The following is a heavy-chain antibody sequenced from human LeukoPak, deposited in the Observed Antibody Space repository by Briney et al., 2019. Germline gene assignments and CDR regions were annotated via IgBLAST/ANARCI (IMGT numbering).Heavy chain of an antibody. D-gene: IGHD2-2*01. J-gene: IGHJ5*02. Sequence: PSETLSLTXAVYGGSFGDYYWTWLRQPPGKGLGWIGEINHRGGTNYNPSLKSRVRISLDTSKNQFSLNLTSVTAADTAVYYCARGSRGVSAAKWFDPWGQGTLVTVSS. CDR1: GGSFGDYY. CDR2: INHRGGT. CDR3: ARGSRGVSAAKWFDP. V-gene: IGHV4-34*01.